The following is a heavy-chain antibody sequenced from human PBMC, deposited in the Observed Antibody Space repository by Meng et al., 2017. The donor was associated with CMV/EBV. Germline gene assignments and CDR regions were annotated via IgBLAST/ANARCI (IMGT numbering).Heavy chain of an antibody. CDR1: GFTFSSYG. V-gene: IGHV3-30*02. D-gene: IGHD3-22*01. CDR3: AKDTITMIASDY. J-gene: IGHJ4*02. Sequence: GESLKISCAASGFTFSSYGMHWVRQAPGKGLEWVAFIRYDGSNKYYADSVKGRFTISRDNSKNTLYLQMNSLRAEDTAVYYCAKDTITMIASDYWGQGTLVTVSS. CDR2: IRYDGSNK.